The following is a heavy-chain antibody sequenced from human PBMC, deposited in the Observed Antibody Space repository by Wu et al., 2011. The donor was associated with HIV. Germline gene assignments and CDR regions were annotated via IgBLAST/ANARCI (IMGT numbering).Heavy chain of an antibody. V-gene: IGHV1-69*06. J-gene: IGHJ4*02. Sequence: QVQLVQSGAEVKKPGASVKVSCKASGYTFTTYYMHWVRQAPGQGLEWMGGIIPIFGTAKYAQKFQGRVTITADKSTSTAYMELSSLTSEDTAVYYCARDLGGDEDYWGQGTLVTVSS. CDR2: IIPIFGTA. CDR1: GYTFTTYY. CDR3: ARDLGGDEDY. D-gene: IGHD2-21*01.